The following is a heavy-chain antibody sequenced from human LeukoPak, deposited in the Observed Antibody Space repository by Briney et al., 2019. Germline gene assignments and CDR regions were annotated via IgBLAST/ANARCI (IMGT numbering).Heavy chain of an antibody. V-gene: IGHV3-23*01. CDR2: TSGSGGST. D-gene: IGHD5-12*01. J-gene: IGHJ3*02. CDR1: GFTFRNYV. CDR3: AKASGHDFAAFDM. Sequence: GGSLSLSCAATGFTFRNYVMSWVRQAPGKGLKWVSDTSGSGGSTYYADSVKGRFTISRDNSKNTLYLQMTTLRVEDTAVYFCAKASGHDFAAFDMWGQGTMVTVSS.